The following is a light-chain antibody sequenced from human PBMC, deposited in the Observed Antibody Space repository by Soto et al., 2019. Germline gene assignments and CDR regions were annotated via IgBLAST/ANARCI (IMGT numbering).Light chain of an antibody. J-gene: IGLJ2*01. Sequence: QSVLTQPPSVSGAPGQRVTISCTGSSSNIGAGYDVHWYQQLPGTAPKLLIYGNSNRPSGVPDRFSGSKSGTSASLAITGLQAEDEADYYLQSYDSSLSGYVVFGGGTKLTVL. V-gene: IGLV1-40*01. CDR3: QSYDSSLSGYVV. CDR1: SSNIGAGYD. CDR2: GNS.